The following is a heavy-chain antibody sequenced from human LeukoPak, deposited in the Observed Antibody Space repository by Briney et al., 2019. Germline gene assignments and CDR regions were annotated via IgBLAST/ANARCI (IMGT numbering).Heavy chain of an antibody. D-gene: IGHD3-22*01. Sequence: GGSLRLSCAVSGITLSNYGMSWVRQAPGRGLEWVAGLSGSGGSPTYADSVKGRFTISRDNAKNTLYLQMNSLRVEATAIYFCAKRGVVIRVILVGFHKEAHYFDSWGQGAQVSVSS. J-gene: IGHJ4*02. V-gene: IGHV3-23*01. CDR3: AKRGVVIRVILVGFHKEAHYFDS. CDR2: LSGSGGSP. CDR1: GITLSNYG.